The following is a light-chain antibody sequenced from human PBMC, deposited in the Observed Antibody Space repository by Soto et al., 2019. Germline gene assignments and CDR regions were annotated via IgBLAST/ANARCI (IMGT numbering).Light chain of an antibody. CDR2: DVS. CDR3: SSSTTTTSLVV. V-gene: IGLV2-14*01. J-gene: IGLJ3*02. CDR1: SSDIGDYNY. Sequence: QSVLTQPASVSGSPGQSITISCTGTSSDIGDYNYVSWYQQCPGKVPKLVIYDVSHRPSGVSNRFSGSKSGNTASLTISGLQAEDEADYYCSSSTTTTSLVVFGGGTKLTVL.